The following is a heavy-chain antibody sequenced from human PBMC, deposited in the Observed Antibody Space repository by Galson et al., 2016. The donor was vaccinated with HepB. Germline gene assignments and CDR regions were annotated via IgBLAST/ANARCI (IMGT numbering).Heavy chain of an antibody. CDR3: ARAFTAAGTAYFQH. D-gene: IGHD6-13*01. V-gene: IGHV1-69*01. Sequence: VSCKASGGTFSSYAINWVRQAPGQGLEWMGGIITLFDTANYAQKFQGRVTISADESTSTVYMDLSSLRSDDTAVYYCARAFTAAGTAYFQHWGQGTLVTVSS. CDR2: IITLFDTA. CDR1: GGTFSSYA. J-gene: IGHJ1*01.